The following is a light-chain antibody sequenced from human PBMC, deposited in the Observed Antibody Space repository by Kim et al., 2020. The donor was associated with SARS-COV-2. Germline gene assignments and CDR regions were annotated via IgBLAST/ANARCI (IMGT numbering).Light chain of an antibody. CDR3: AALDDSLNGWV. J-gene: IGLJ3*02. Sequence: GQRVTISCTGSSSNIGSNAVHWYQRLPGTGPKLLIYTNNQRPSGVPDRFSGSKSGTSAALAISGLQSEDEADYYCAALDDSLNGWVFGGGTKLTVL. V-gene: IGLV1-44*01. CDR2: TNN. CDR1: SSNIGSNA.